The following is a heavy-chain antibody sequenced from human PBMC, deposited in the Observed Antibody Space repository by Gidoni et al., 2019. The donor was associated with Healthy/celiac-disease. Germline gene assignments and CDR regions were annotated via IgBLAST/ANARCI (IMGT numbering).Heavy chain of an antibody. J-gene: IGHJ3*02. CDR3: ARAYDFWSGYYGDAFDI. D-gene: IGHD3-3*01. CDR1: GFTVSSHY. CDR2: IYSGGST. V-gene: IGHV3-53*01. Sequence: EVQLVESGGGLIQPGGSLRLSCAASGFTVSSHYMSWVRQAPGKGLEWVSVIYSGGSTYYADSVKGRFTISRDNSKNTLYLQMNSLRAEDTAVYYCARAYDFWSGYYGDAFDIWGQGTMVTVSS.